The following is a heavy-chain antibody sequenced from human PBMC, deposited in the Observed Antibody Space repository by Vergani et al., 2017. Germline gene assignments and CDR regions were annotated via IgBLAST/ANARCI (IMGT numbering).Heavy chain of an antibody. Sequence: QVQLVESGGGVVQPGRSLRLSCAASGFTFSSYGMHWVRQPPGKGLEWIGEINHSGSTNYNPSLKSRVTISVDTSKNQFSLKLSSVTAADTAVYYCARGGTSGYDVEFDYWGQGTLVTVSS. V-gene: IGHV4-34*01. D-gene: IGHD5-12*01. CDR3: ARGGTSGYDVEFDY. J-gene: IGHJ4*02. CDR1: GFTFSSYG. CDR2: INHSGST.